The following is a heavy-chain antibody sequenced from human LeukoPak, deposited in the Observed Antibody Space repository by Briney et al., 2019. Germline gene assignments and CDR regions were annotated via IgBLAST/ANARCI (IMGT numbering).Heavy chain of an antibody. V-gene: IGHV1-2*02. J-gene: IGHJ4*02. CDR1: GYTFTDYY. Sequence: GASVKVSCTPSGYTFTDYYIHWVRQAPGQGLEWMGWINPNSGETNSAQKFQGRVTMTGDTFISTAYMELRRVRSDDTAVYYCARDRDYSSTERGFDYWGQGTLVTVSS. CDR2: INPNSGET. CDR3: ARDRDYSSTERGFDY. D-gene: IGHD4-11*01.